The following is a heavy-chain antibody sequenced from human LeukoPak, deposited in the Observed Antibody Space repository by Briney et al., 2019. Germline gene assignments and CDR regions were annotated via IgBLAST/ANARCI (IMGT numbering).Heavy chain of an antibody. CDR1: GFNVSSNY. CDR3: ARSLVRGVPGYFFDY. Sequence: GGSLRLSCAASGFNVSSNYMSWVRQAPGKGLQWVSVIYSGGLTYYADSVTGRFTISRDNSKNTLFLQMNTLRVEDTAVYYCARSLVRGVPGYFFDYWGQGTLVTVSS. J-gene: IGHJ4*02. D-gene: IGHD3-10*01. V-gene: IGHV3-53*01. CDR2: IYSGGLT.